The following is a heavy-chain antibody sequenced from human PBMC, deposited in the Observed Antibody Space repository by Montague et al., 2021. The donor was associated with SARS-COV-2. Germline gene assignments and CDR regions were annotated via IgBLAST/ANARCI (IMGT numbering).Heavy chain of an antibody. J-gene: IGHJ4*02. CDR3: ARCSTVTHY. CDR1: GGSFSGYY. D-gene: IGHD4-17*01. CDR2: INHSGRT. V-gene: IGHV4-34*01. Sequence: SETLSLTCAVYGGSFSGYYWSWIRQPPGKGLEWFGEINHSGRTNYNPSLKSRVTISVGTSKNQFSLKRSSVTAADTAVYYCARCSTVTHYWGQGTLVTVSS.